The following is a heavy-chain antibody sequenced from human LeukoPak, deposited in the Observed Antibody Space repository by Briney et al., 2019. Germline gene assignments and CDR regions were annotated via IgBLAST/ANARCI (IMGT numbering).Heavy chain of an antibody. CDR2: ISTDGGSP. Sequence: GGSLRLSCAASGFTFSSYAMHWVRQAPGKGLEYVSAISTDGGSPYYANSVKGRFTISRDNSKNTLYLQMNSLRAEDTAVYYCAKDFPVLLWFGEFDYWGQGTLVTVSS. CDR1: GFTFSSYA. D-gene: IGHD3-10*01. V-gene: IGHV3-64*01. J-gene: IGHJ4*02. CDR3: AKDFPVLLWFGEFDY.